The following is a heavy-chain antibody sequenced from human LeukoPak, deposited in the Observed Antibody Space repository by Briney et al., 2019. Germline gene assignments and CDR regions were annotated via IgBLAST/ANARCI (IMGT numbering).Heavy chain of an antibody. J-gene: IGHJ4*02. CDR1: VGTFSSYA. CDR3: ARDHGLYSGYDSGDFDY. V-gene: IGHV1-69*04. CDR2: IIPILGIA. D-gene: IGHD5-12*01. Sequence: GASVKVSCKSSVGTFSSYAISWVRQAPGQGLEWMGRIIPILGIANYAQKFQGRVTITADKSTSTAYMELSSLRSEDTAVYYCARDHGLYSGYDSGDFDYWGQGTLVTVSS.